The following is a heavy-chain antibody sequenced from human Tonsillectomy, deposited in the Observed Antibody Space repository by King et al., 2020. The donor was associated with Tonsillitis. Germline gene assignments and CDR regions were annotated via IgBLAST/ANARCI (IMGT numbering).Heavy chain of an antibody. Sequence: VQLVESGGGLVQPGGSLRLSCAASGFTFSRYCMSWVRQAPGKGLEWVANIKQDGTEKYYVDSVEGRFTISRDNAKNSLYLQMNSLRAEDTAVYYCARVSSSWPNFQHWGQGALVTVSS. CDR2: IKQDGTEK. CDR3: ARVSSSWPNFQH. D-gene: IGHD6-13*01. V-gene: IGHV3-7*01. J-gene: IGHJ1*01. CDR1: GFTFSRYC.